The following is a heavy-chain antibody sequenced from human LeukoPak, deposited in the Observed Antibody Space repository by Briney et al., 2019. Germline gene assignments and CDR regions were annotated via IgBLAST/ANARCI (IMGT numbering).Heavy chain of an antibody. CDR3: ARHRYDFWSGYGMDYFDY. CDR1: GGSFGGYY. CDR2: INHSGST. D-gene: IGHD3-3*01. Sequence: SETLSLTCAVYGGSFGGYYWSWIRQPPGKGLEWIGEINHSGSTNYNPSLKSRVTISVDTSKNQFSLELSSVTAADTAVYYCARHRYDFWSGYGMDYFDYWGQGTLVTVSS. J-gene: IGHJ4*02. V-gene: IGHV4-34*01.